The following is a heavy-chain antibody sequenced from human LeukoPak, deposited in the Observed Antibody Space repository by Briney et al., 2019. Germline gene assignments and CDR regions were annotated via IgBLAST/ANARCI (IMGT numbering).Heavy chain of an antibody. V-gene: IGHV3-7*01. J-gene: IGHJ4*02. Sequence: PGGSLRLSCAASGFTFNSYWMSWVRQAPGKGLEWVANIDPDGSEKQYGDSVEGRFTTSRDNAQNSLYLQMNSLRAEDTAIYYCARIYYFGDNNWRYFDNWGQGTLVTVSS. CDR3: ARIYYFGDNNWRYFDN. D-gene: IGHD3-10*01. CDR1: GFTFNSYW. CDR2: IDPDGSEK.